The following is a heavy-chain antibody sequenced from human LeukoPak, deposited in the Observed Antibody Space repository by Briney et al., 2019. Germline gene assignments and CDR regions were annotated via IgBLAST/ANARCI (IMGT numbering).Heavy chain of an antibody. CDR3: VRHVGYYYDSSGYFDY. CDR1: GGSISSSSYY. CDR2: IYYSGST. J-gene: IGHJ4*02. V-gene: IGHV4-39*01. Sequence: TSETLSLTCTVSGGSISSSSYYWGWIRQPPGKGLEWIGSIYYSGSTYYNPSLKSRVTISGDTSKNQISLKLSSVTAADTAVYYCVRHVGYYYDSSGYFDYWGQGTLVTVTS. D-gene: IGHD3-22*01.